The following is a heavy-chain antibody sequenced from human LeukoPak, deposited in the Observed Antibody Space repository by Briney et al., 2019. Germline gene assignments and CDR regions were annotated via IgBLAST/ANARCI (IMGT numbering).Heavy chain of an antibody. D-gene: IGHD1-26*01. CDR3: ARGKLLGATGSSTQMLGDDY. J-gene: IGHJ4*02. Sequence: ASVKVSCKASGYTFTSYGISWVRQAPGQGLEWMGWISAYNGNTNYAQKLQGRVTMTTDTSTSTAYMELRSLRSDDTAVYYCARGKLLGATGSSTQMLGDDYWGQGPLVTVSS. CDR2: ISAYNGNT. CDR1: GYTFTSYG. V-gene: IGHV1-18*01.